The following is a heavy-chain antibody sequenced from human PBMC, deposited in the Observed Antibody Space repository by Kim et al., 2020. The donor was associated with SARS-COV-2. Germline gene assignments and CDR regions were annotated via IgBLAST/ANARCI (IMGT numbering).Heavy chain of an antibody. CDR2: IKEDGSEK. D-gene: IGHD3-10*01. CDR3: SRGRGLDT. V-gene: IGHV3-7*04. J-gene: IGHJ5*02. Sequence: GGCLRLSCAAASGFTFNNNWMTWVRQTPEKGLEWVACIKEDGSEKYYVDSVKGRFTISRDNAKKTVFLQMDRLRAEDTAVYYCSRGRGLDTLGQGTLVTV. CDR1: GFTFNNNW.